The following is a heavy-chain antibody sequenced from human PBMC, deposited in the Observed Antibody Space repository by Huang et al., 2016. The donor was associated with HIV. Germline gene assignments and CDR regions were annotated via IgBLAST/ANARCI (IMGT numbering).Heavy chain of an antibody. D-gene: IGHD2-21*02. CDR1: GGTFSTNA. CDR2: IIPMFGTT. V-gene: IGHV1-69*13. J-gene: IGHJ6*03. CDR3: ARQPYCGGDCAHYYYFYMDV. Sequence: QVQLVQSGAEVKRPGASVKVSCRASGGTFSTNAVSWVRQAPVEGLEWMGGIIPMFGTTNYAQRFQGKVTITADESSSTVYMELSSLRSDDTAVYYCARQPYCGGDCAHYYYFYMDVWGKGTTVTVSS.